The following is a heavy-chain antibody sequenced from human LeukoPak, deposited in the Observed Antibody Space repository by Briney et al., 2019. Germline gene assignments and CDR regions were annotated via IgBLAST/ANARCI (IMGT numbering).Heavy chain of an antibody. CDR1: GGSFSGYY. Sequence: SETLSLTCVVYGGSFSGYYWSWIRQPPGKGLEWIGEINHSGTTNYNPSLKSRVTISVDTSKNQFSLKLTSVTVADTAVYYCARGGLANYFDYWGQGTLVPVSS. D-gene: IGHD3/OR15-3a*01. J-gene: IGHJ4*02. CDR3: ARGGLANYFDY. CDR2: INHSGTT. V-gene: IGHV4-34*01.